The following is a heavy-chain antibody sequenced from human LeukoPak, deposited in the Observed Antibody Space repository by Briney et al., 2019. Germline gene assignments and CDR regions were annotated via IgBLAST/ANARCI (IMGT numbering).Heavy chain of an antibody. V-gene: IGHV3-23*01. CDR2: ISGSGGVT. J-gene: IGHJ4*02. CDR1: GFTFSSYA. Sequence: GGSLRLSCAASGFTFSSYAMSWVRQAPGKGPEWVSVISGSGGVTYYADSVKGRFTISRDNSRNTLYLQMNSLRAEDTAVYYCAKDSLRITYGGGWGQGTLVTVSS. D-gene: IGHD3-16*01. CDR3: AKDSLRITYGGG.